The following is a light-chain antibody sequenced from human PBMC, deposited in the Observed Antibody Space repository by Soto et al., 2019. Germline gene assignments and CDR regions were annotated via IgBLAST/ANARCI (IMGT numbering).Light chain of an antibody. CDR3: QQSYSTLWT. Sequence: DIQMTQSPSSLSASVGDRVTITCRASQSISSYLNWYQQKPGKAPKLLIYAASRLQSGVPSRISGSGAGTDFTLTISSLRPEDFATYYCQQSYSTLWTFGQGTKVEIK. CDR1: QSISSY. V-gene: IGKV1-39*01. J-gene: IGKJ1*01. CDR2: AAS.